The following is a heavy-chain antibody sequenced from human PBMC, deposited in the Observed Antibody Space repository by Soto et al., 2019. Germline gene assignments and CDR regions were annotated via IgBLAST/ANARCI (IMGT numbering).Heavy chain of an antibody. D-gene: IGHD2-2*02. CDR2: IIPIFNTT. V-gene: IGHV1-69*06. CDR1: GSRFSNYV. J-gene: IGHJ4*02. CDR3: AREGRGKKAGYNGLVSLGY. Sequence: QVQLVQSGAEVKTPGSSLKVSCTVSGSRFSNYVISWVRQAPGHGLEWLGRIIPIFNTTQYAQKFQGRVTITADTSTNTASLDLSSLRSVDTAVYYCAREGRGKKAGYNGLVSLGYWGQGTLVTVSS.